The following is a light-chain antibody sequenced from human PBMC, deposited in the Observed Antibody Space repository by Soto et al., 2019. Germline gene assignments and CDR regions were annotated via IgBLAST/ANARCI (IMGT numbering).Light chain of an antibody. Sequence: QSVLTQPPSASGTPGQRVIITCSGGTSNVERNYVYWYQQHPGNAPKLMIYEVSNRPSGVSYRFSGSKSGNTASLTISGLQAEDEADYCCASYTGSITWVFGGGTKLTVL. CDR3: ASYTGSITWV. CDR1: TSNVERNY. V-gene: IGLV2-14*01. J-gene: IGLJ3*02. CDR2: EVS.